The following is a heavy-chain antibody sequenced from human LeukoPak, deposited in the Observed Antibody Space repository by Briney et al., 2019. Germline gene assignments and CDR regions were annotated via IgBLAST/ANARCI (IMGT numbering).Heavy chain of an antibody. V-gene: IGHV4-34*01. J-gene: IGHJ5*02. CDR3: ARVVVVVPAATHWFDP. D-gene: IGHD2-2*01. CDR2: INHSGST. CDR1: GGSFSGYY. Sequence: SETLSLTCAVYGGSFSGYYWSWIRQPPGKGLEWIGEINHSGSTNYNPSLKSRVTISVDTSKNQFSLKLSSVTAADTAVYYCARVVVVVPAATHWFDPWGQGTLVTVSS.